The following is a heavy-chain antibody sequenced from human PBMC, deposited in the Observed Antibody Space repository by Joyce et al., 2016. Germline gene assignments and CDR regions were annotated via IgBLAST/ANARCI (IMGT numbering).Heavy chain of an antibody. D-gene: IGHD3-10*01. V-gene: IGHV1-2*02. Sequence: QVQLVQSGADMKKPGASVKVSCKASGYTFTGYYIHCGPQGPGQGLEGMGWINPNSGGTNFPQQFQGRVTMTRETSISTAYMELSRLRSDDTAVYYCATESPGKDAFDTWGQGTMVTVSS. CDR3: ATESPGKDAFDT. CDR2: INPNSGGT. CDR1: GYTFTGYY. J-gene: IGHJ3*02.